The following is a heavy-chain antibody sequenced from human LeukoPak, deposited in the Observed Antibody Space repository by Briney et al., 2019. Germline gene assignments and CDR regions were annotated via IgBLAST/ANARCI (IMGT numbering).Heavy chain of an antibody. D-gene: IGHD3-22*01. CDR3: ARDLSGSAYSDY. V-gene: IGHV1-2*06. Sequence: GASVKVSCKASGYTFSDFYVHWVRQAPGQGLEWMGRINPNNGGTSYAQEFQGRVTMTRDKSINTVYMELSRLRSDDTAIYYCARDLSGSAYSDYWGQGTLVTVSP. CDR2: INPNNGGT. CDR1: GYTFSDFY. J-gene: IGHJ4*02.